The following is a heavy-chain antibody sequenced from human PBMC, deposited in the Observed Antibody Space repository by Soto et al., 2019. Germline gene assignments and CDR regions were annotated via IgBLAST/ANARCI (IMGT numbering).Heavy chain of an antibody. Sequence: QVQLQESGPGLVKPSQTLSLTCTVSGGSISSGGYYWSWIRQHPGKGLEWIGYIYYSGSTYYNPSLKSRVTISEDTSKNQFSRKLSSVTAADTAVYYCARNMVRGVYLDYWGQGTLVTVSS. D-gene: IGHD3-10*01. CDR1: GGSISSGGYY. V-gene: IGHV4-31*03. CDR3: ARNMVRGVYLDY. J-gene: IGHJ4*02. CDR2: IYYSGST.